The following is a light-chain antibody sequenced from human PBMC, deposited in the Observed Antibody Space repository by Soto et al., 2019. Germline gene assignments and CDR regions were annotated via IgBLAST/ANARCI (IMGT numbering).Light chain of an antibody. CDR2: KAS. CDR1: QTISSW. CDR3: QQYNSYPYT. J-gene: IGKJ2*01. V-gene: IGKV1-5*03. Sequence: DIQMTQSPSTLSASVGDRVTITCRASQTISSWLAWYQQKPGKAPNLLIYKASSLQSGIPSRFSGSGSGTEFTLTISSLQPDDFATYYCQQYNSYPYTFSQGTKLEI.